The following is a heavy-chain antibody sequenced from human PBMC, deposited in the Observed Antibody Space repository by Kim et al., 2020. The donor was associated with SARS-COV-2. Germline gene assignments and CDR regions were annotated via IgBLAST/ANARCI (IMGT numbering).Heavy chain of an antibody. V-gene: IGHV7-4-1*02. D-gene: IGHD3-16*02. Sequence: ASVKVSCKASGYTFTNHAINWVRQAPGRGLEWMGWINTDTGSPTYAPDFTGRFVFSLDTSVSTAYLQIRSLEAEDTVLYYCARVVWGGYRYIDSWGQGTLVTVSS. CDR1: GYTFTNHA. CDR2: INTDTGSP. J-gene: IGHJ4*02. CDR3: ARVVWGGYRYIDS.